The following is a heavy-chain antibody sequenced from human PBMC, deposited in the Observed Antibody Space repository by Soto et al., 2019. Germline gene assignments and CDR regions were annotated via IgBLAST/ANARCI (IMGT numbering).Heavy chain of an antibody. CDR2: RNPNRGNT. CDR1: GYTFTSYD. Sequence: ASVEVSCKASGYTFTSYDINWVRQATGQGLEWMGWRNPNRGNTGYAQKFQGRVTMTRSTSIITAYMELSSLRSEDTAVYYCAIFGVVMPYYYYGMDVWGQGTTVTVSS. CDR3: AIFGVVMPYYYYGMDV. V-gene: IGHV1-8*01. J-gene: IGHJ6*02. D-gene: IGHD3-3*01.